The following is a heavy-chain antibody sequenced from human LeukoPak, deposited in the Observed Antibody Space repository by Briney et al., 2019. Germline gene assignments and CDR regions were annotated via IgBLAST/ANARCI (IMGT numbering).Heavy chain of an antibody. D-gene: IGHD2-2*01. CDR1: GGTFSSYA. CDR2: IIPIFGTA. CDR3: ARGALGVVPAAPDY. V-gene: IGHV1-69*01. Sequence: SVKVSFKASGGTFSSYAISWVRQAPGQGLEWMGGIIPIFGTANYAQKFQGRVTITADESTSTAYMELSSLRSEDTAVYYCARGALGVVPAAPDYWGQGTLVTVSS. J-gene: IGHJ4*02.